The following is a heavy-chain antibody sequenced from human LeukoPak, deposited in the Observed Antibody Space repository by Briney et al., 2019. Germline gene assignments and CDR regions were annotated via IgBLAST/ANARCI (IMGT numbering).Heavy chain of an antibody. D-gene: IGHD3-10*01. CDR3: AKDRRSTMLRGVILGWFDP. V-gene: IGHV3-30*02. J-gene: IGHJ5*02. CDR2: IRYDGSNK. CDR1: GFTFSSYG. Sequence: GGSLRLSCAASGFTFSSYGMHWVRQAPGKGLEWVAFIRYDGSNKYYADSVKARFTISRDNSKNTLYLQMNSLRAEDTAVCYCAKDRRSTMLRGVILGWFDPWGQGTLVTVSS.